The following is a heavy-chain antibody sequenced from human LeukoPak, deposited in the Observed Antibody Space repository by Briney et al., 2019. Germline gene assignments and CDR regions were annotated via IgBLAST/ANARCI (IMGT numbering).Heavy chain of an antibody. CDR2: ISSSGSLI. D-gene: IGHD5/OR15-5a*01. CDR1: ESTFSSFP. CDR3: AKIGVSGQWYFDL. Sequence: GGSLRLSXTASESTFSSFPMSWIRQAQGRGLEWISSISSSGSLIYYADSLKGRITVSRDNAKNSLYIQMNSLRAEDTAVYYCAKIGVSGQWYFDLWGRGTLVTVSS. J-gene: IGHJ2*01. V-gene: IGHV3-21*01.